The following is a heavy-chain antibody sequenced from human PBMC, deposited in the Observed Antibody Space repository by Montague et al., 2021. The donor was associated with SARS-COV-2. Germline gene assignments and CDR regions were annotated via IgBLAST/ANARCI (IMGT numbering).Heavy chain of an antibody. CDR2: IYYSGST. D-gene: IGHD2/OR15-2a*01. CDR1: GGSISSNSYY. J-gene: IGHJ5*02. V-gene: IGHV4-39*01. Sequence: SETLSLTCTVSGGSISSNSYYWAWIRQPPGKGLEWIGSIYYSGSTYYNPSLKSRVTISVDTSKNQFSLKLSSVTAADTAVYYCAGHLSSYANCFDPWGQGTLVTVSS. CDR3: AGHLSSYANCFDP.